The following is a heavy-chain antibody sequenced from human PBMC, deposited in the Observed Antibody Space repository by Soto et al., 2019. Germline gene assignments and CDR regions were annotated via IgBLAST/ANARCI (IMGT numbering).Heavy chain of an antibody. CDR2: VSGGGDGT. CDR3: AKKGLGSLATYCNYGDCHYAFDL. D-gene: IGHD2-21*02. CDR1: GFTFTNYA. Sequence: EVQLLESGGGLVQPGGSLRLSCAASGFTFTNYAMSWVRQAPGKGLEWVSTVSGGGDGTYYADSVKGRFSTSRDNSRNTVYLQMNSLIAEDTAVYYCAKKGLGSLATYCNYGDCHYAFDLWGQGTIVTVSS. J-gene: IGHJ3*01. V-gene: IGHV3-23*01.